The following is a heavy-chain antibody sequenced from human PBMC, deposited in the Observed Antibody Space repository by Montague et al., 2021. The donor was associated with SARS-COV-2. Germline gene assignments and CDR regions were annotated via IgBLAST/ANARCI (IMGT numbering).Heavy chain of an antibody. CDR3: ASLTLGYCSSTSCYSDWFDP. Sequence: SETLSLTCSVSGASISSSDYYWGWIRQPPGKGLEWIGEINHSGSTNYNPSLKSRVTIPVDTSKNQFSLKLSSVTAADTAVYYCASLTLGYCSSTSCYSDWFDPWGQGTLVTVSS. CDR2: INHSGST. CDR1: GASISSSDYY. D-gene: IGHD2-2*02. V-gene: IGHV4-39*07. J-gene: IGHJ5*02.